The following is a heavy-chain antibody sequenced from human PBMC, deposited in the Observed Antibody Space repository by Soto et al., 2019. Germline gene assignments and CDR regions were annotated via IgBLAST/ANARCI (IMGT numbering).Heavy chain of an antibody. J-gene: IGHJ5*01. CDR2: IYYSGST. D-gene: IGHD2-15*01. Sequence: SETLSLTCTVSGGSIISYYWSWILQPPWKGLEWIGYIYYSGSTNYNPSLKSRVTISVDTSKNQFSLNLSSVTAADTAVYYCARGESIVVVVAANGTPEGWFDPWGQGTLVTVSS. V-gene: IGHV4-59*12. CDR3: ARGESIVVVVAANGTPEGWFDP. CDR1: GGSIISYY.